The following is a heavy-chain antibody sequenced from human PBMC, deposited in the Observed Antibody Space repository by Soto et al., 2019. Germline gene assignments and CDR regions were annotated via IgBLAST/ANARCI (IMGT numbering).Heavy chain of an antibody. Sequence: QITLKESGPPLVKPTQTLTLTCTFSGFSLRTGGAGVGWLRQPPGKAPEWLALIYWDDDKRYSPSLRSRLTITKDTSKYQVVLTMTNMDPVDTATYYCARRRSGDSATYYFDYWGQGILVTVSS. CDR3: ARRRSGDSATYYFDY. V-gene: IGHV2-5*02. J-gene: IGHJ4*02. D-gene: IGHD2-15*01. CDR2: IYWDDDK. CDR1: GFSLRTGGAG.